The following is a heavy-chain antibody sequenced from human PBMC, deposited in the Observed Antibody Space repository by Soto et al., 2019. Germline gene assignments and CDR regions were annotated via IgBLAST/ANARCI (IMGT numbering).Heavy chain of an antibody. CDR2: IYYSGST. Sequence: SETLSLTCTVSGGSISSSSYYWGWIRQPPGKGLEWIGSIYYSGSTYYNPSLKSRVTISVDTSKNQFSLKLSSVTAADTAVYNCARVDSDYSSPRRPFYYFDYWGQGTLVTVSS. CDR3: ARVDSDYSSPRRPFYYFDY. V-gene: IGHV4-39*01. D-gene: IGHD6-13*01. CDR1: GGSISSSSYY. J-gene: IGHJ4*02.